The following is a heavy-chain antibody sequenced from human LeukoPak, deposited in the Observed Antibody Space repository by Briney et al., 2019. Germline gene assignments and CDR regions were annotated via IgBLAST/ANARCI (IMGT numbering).Heavy chain of an antibody. Sequence: GGSLRLSCAASGFTFSTYWMSWVRQAPGKGLEWVANIKQDGSRFFYVDSVKGRITISRDNAKNSLYLQMNSLRAEDTAVYYCARDRGVYYDTSGMAGDWGQGTLVTLFS. CDR1: GFTFSTYW. CDR3: ARDRGVYYDTSGMAGD. V-gene: IGHV3-7*01. D-gene: IGHD3-22*01. CDR2: IKQDGSRF. J-gene: IGHJ4*02.